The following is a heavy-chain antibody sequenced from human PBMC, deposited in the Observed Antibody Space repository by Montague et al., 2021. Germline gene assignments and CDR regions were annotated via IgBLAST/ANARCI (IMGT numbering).Heavy chain of an antibody. J-gene: IGHJ4*02. Sequence: TLSLTCNVSGGAINSEGYYWSWIRQHPGKGLEWIGYIYSSGSTYYSPSLESRITISVDTSQNQFSLRLTSVTAADTAVYFCASGNDYSGNCFDCWGQGTLVTVSS. CDR2: IYSSGST. CDR1: GGAINSEGYY. D-gene: IGHD4-23*01. CDR3: ASGNDYSGNCFDC. V-gene: IGHV4-31*03.